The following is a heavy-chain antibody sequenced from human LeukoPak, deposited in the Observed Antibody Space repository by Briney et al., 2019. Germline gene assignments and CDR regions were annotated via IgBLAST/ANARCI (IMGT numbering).Heavy chain of an antibody. CDR1: GGSISSYY. CDR3: ARARFSSGWYIIDY. CDR2: IYYSRST. J-gene: IGHJ4*02. D-gene: IGHD6-19*01. V-gene: IGHV4-59*08. Sequence: PSETLSLTCTVSGGSISSYYWSWIRQPPGKGLEWIGYIYYSRSTNYNPSLKSRVTISVDTSKNQFSLKLSSVTAADTAVYYCARARFSSGWYIIDYWGQGTLVTVSS.